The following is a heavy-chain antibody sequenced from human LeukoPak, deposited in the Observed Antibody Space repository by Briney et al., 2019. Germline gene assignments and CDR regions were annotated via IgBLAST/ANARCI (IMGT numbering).Heavy chain of an antibody. CDR2: IHYSGST. J-gene: IGHJ5*02. Sequence: SQTLSLTCIVSGGSISSGGYYWSWIRQHPGKGLEWIGYIHYSGSTYYNPSLKSRITISEDTSKNQFSLKLSSVTAADTAVYYCARGLGGPDWFDPWGQGTLVTVSS. V-gene: IGHV4-31*03. CDR3: ARGLGGPDWFDP. CDR1: GGSISSGGYY. D-gene: IGHD1-14*01.